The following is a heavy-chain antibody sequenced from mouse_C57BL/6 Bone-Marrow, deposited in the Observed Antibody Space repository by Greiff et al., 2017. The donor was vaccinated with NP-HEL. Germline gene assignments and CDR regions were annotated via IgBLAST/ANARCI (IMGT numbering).Heavy chain of an antibody. Sequence: EVKVVESGGGLVQPGGSLKLSCAASGFTFSDYYMYWVRQTPEKRLEWVAYISNGGGSTYYPDTVKGRFTISRDNAKNTLYLQMSRLKSEDTAMYYCARRVTTYYAMDYWGQGTSVTVSS. CDR2: ISNGGGST. J-gene: IGHJ4*01. CDR3: ARRVTTYYAMDY. CDR1: GFTFSDYY. V-gene: IGHV5-12*01. D-gene: IGHD2-2*01.